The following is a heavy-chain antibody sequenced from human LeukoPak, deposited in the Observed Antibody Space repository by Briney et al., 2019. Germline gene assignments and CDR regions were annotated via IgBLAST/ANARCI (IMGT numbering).Heavy chain of an antibody. CDR2: IIPIFGTA. CDR1: GGTFSSYA. V-gene: IGHV1-69*05. J-gene: IGHJ5*02. CDR3: ASWVGGQVGRNWFDP. D-gene: IGHD1-26*01. Sequence: SVKVSCKASGGTFSSYAISWVRQAPGQGLEWMGGIIPIFGTANYAQKFQGRVTITTDESTSTAYMELSSLRSEDTAVYYCASWVGGQVGRNWFDPWGQGTLGTVSS.